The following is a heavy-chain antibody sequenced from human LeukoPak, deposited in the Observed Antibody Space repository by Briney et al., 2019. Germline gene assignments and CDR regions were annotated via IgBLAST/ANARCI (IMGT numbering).Heavy chain of an antibody. D-gene: IGHD2-2*01. CDR2: SYYIEST. V-gene: IGHV4-59*08. CDR1: GGSINHYY. CDR3: ASPFSTRFYYVDV. J-gene: IGHJ6*03. Sequence: SETLSLTCTVSGGSINHYYWSWIRQPPGKGLEWIGYSYYIESTNYNPSLKSRVTISVDTSKNQFSLKVTSVTAADTAVYYCASPFSTRFYYVDVWGKGTTVTVSS.